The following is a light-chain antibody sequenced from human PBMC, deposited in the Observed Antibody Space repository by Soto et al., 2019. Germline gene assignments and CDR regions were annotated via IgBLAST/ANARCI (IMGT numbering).Light chain of an antibody. CDR1: SSNIGAGYG. CDR2: GSG. J-gene: IGLJ1*01. Sequence: QSVLTQPPSVSGAPGQGVTIFCTGSSSNIGAGYGVNWYKQLPGTAPKVLIYGSGNRPSGVPDRFSGSKSGTSASLAITGLQAEDEADYYCQSYDSSLRGGVFGAGTKVTVL. V-gene: IGLV1-40*01. CDR3: QSYDSSLRGGV.